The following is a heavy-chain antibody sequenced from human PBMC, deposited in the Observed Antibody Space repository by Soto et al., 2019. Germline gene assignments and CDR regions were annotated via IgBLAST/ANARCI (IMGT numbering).Heavy chain of an antibody. V-gene: IGHV1-69*12. CDR3: ARDLSAVAGSLYFQH. CDR2: IIPIFGTA. Sequence: QVQLVQSGAEVKKPGSSVKVSCKASGGTFSSYAVSWVRQAPGQGLEWMGGIIPIFGTANYAQKFQGRVTITADESRSTAYMELSSLRSEDTAVYYCARDLSAVAGSLYFQHWGQGTLVTVSS. CDR1: GGTFSSYA. J-gene: IGHJ1*01. D-gene: IGHD6-19*01.